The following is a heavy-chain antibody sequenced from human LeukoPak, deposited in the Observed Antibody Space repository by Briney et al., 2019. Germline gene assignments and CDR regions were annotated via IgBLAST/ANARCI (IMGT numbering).Heavy chain of an antibody. CDR1: GGTFSSYA. Sequence: ASVNVSCKASGGTFSSYAISWVRQAPGQGLEWMGGTIPIFGTANYAQKFQGRVTITADESTSTAYMELSSLRSEDTAVYYCARGGVGASYYYYYYGMDVWGQGTTVTVSS. CDR3: ARGGVGASYYYYYYGMDV. J-gene: IGHJ6*02. CDR2: TIPIFGTA. D-gene: IGHD3-10*01. V-gene: IGHV1-69*13.